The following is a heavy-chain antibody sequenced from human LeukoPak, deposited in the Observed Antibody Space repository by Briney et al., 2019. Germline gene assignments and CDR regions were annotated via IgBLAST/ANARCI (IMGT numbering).Heavy chain of an antibody. CDR2: IYYSGTT. V-gene: IGHV4-59*01. CDR3: ARSERHYYDRSGYYSYFFDF. J-gene: IGHJ4*02. D-gene: IGHD3-22*01. CDR1: GASISSNYF. Sequence: SETLSLTCTVSGASISSNYFWSWIRPPPGKGLEWVGYIYYSGTTNYNPSLKSRLTISADTSKNQFSLKLSSVTAADTAVYYCARSERHYYDRSGYYSYFFDFWGQGTLVTVSS.